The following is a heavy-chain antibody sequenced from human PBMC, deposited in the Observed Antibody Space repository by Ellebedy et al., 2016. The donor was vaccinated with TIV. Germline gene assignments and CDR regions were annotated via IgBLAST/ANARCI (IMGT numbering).Heavy chain of an antibody. CDR1: GYMSSSYG. CDR2: ISAYNGNT. V-gene: IGHV1-18*04. Sequence: AASVKVSCKGLGYMSSSYGVSWARQAPGQGLAWVGWISAYNGNTQYGQKFQGRISLTTDTSMGTAYMELRSLRSDDTGVYFCARDVPADAAALLDYWGQGTRVTVSS. J-gene: IGHJ4*02. D-gene: IGHD2-2*01. CDR3: ARDVPADAAALLDY.